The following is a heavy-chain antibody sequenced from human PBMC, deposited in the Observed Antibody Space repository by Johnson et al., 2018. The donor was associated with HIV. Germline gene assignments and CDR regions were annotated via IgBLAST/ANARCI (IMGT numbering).Heavy chain of an antibody. V-gene: IGHV3-30-3*01. J-gene: IGHJ3*02. D-gene: IGHD6-6*01. Sequence: QVQLVESGGDLVQPGRSLRLSCAASGFTFSNYAMHWVRQAPGKGLEWVAVISYDGSNKYYADSVKGRFTISRDNSKNTLYLQMNSLRPEDTAVYYCARDSSNSFRFEMYAFDIWGQGTMVTVSS. CDR1: GFTFSNYA. CDR2: ISYDGSNK. CDR3: ARDSSNSFRFEMYAFDI.